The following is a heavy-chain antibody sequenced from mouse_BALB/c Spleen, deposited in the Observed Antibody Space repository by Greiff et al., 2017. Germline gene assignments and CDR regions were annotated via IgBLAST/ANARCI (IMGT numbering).Heavy chain of an antibody. V-gene: IGHV3-2*02. CDR2: ISYSGST. Sequence: EVQLKESGPGLVKPSQSLSLTCTVTGYSITSDYAWNWIRQFPGNKLEWMGYISYSGSTSYNPSLKSRISITRDTSKNQFFLQLNSVTTEDTATYYCARSDYYGSSGNYAMDYWGQGTSVTVSS. J-gene: IGHJ4*01. CDR1: GYSITSDYA. D-gene: IGHD1-1*01. CDR3: ARSDYYGSSGNYAMDY.